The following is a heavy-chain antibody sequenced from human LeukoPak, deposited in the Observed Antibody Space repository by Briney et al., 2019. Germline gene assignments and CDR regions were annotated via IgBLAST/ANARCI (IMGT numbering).Heavy chain of an antibody. CDR1: GHTFTGYY. J-gene: IGHJ4*02. Sequence: ASVKVSCKASGHTFTGYYVYWVRQAPGQGLEWMGWMNPNVGGANFPQKFQGRVTVTSDPAISAAYMELRRLRSDDAAVYYYARGVFGEPLEPWGQGTLVTVSS. D-gene: IGHD3-10*02. CDR3: ARGVFGEPLEP. V-gene: IGHV1-2*02. CDR2: MNPNVGGA.